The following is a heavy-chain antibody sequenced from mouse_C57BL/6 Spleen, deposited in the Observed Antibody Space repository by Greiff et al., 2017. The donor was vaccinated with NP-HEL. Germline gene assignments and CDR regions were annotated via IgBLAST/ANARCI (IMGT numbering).Heavy chain of an antibody. CDR3: ARYYYGSSYYYYAMDD. D-gene: IGHD1-1*01. CDR2: IYPGDGDT. J-gene: IGHJ4*01. Sequence: QVQLQQSGPELVKPGASVKISCKASGYAFSSSWMNWVKQRPGKGLEWIGRIYPGDGDTNYNGTFKGKATLTADKSSSTAYMQLSSLTSEDSAVYVCARYYYGSSYYYYAMDDWGQGTSVTVSS. CDR1: GYAFSSSW. V-gene: IGHV1-82*01.